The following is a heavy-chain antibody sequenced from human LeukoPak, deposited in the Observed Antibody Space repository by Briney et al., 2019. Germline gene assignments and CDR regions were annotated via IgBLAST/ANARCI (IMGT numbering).Heavy chain of an antibody. J-gene: IGHJ4*02. CDR2: IIPIFGTA. V-gene: IGHV1-69*06. Sequence: SVKVSCKASGYTFTGYYMHWVRQAPGQGLEWMGGIIPIFGTAIYAQKFQGRVTMTEDTSTDTAYMELSSLRSEDTAVYYCATVTWYNWNPFDYWGQGTLVTVSS. CDR3: ATVTWYNWNPFDY. CDR1: GYTFTGYY. D-gene: IGHD1-20*01.